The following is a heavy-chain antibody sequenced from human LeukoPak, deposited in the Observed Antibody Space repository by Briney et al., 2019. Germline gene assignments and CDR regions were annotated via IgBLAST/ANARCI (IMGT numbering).Heavy chain of an antibody. CDR1: GGSISSGGYY. CDR2: IYYSGST. V-gene: IGHV4-61*08. D-gene: IGHD6-19*01. Sequence: SETLSLTCAVSGGSISSGGYYWSWIRQPPGKGLEWIGYIYYSGSTNYNPSLKSRVTISVDTSKNQFSLKLSSVTAADTAVYYCARDLNSSGWFDPWGQGTLVTVSS. J-gene: IGHJ5*02. CDR3: ARDLNSSGWFDP.